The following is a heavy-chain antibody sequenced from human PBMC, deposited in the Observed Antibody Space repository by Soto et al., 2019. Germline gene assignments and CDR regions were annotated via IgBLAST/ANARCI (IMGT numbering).Heavy chain of an antibody. Sequence: SQTLSLTCAISGDSVSDNSAAWNWIRQSPSRGLEWLGRTYYRSKWYNDYAVSVKSRITVTPDTSKNQFSLHLNSVTPEDTAVYYCEREFQYYVSSDSYIDYWGQGALVTVSS. CDR3: EREFQYYVSSDSYIDY. D-gene: IGHD3-10*02. V-gene: IGHV6-1*01. CDR1: GDSVSDNSAA. CDR2: TYYRSKWYN. J-gene: IGHJ4*02.